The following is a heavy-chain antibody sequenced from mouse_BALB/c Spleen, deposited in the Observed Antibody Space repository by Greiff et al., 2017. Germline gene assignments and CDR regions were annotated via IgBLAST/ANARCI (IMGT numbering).Heavy chain of an antibody. D-gene: IGHD2-3*01. CDR2: INPNNGGT. Sequence: VQLQQSGPELVKPGASVKIPCKASGYTFTDYNMDWVKQSHGKSLEWIGDINPNNGGTIYNQKFKGKATLTVDKSSSTAYMELRSLTSEDTAVYYCARRGYDYWYFDVWGAGTTVTVSS. CDR1: GYTFTDYN. V-gene: IGHV1-18*01. J-gene: IGHJ1*01. CDR3: ARRGYDYWYFDV.